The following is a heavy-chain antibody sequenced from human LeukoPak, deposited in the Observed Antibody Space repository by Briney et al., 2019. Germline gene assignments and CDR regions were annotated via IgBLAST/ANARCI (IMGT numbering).Heavy chain of an antibody. D-gene: IGHD2-21*02. CDR1: GFTFSGHA. CDR3: AKDFAPSVTAGHHY. CDR2: VSGSGGSP. Sequence: GGSLRLSCAGSGFTFSGHAMSWVRQAPGRGLEWVSAVSGSGGSPYYADSVKGRFIISRDNSKNTLYLQMNRLRADDTAVYYCAKDFAPSVTAGHHYWGQGTLVTVSS. V-gene: IGHV3-23*01. J-gene: IGHJ4*02.